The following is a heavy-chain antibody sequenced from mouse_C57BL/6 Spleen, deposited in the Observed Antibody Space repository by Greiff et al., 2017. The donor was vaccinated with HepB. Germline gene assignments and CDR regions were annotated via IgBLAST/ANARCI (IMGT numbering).Heavy chain of an antibody. J-gene: IGHJ2*01. CDR3: ARSPTMVTTGYFDY. Sequence: VQLQQPGAELVKPGASVKMSCKASGYTFTSYWITWVKQRPGQGLEWIGDIYPGSGSTNYNEKFKSKATLTVDTSSSTAYMQLSSLTSEDSAVYYCARSPTMVTTGYFDYWGQGTTLTVSS. CDR1: GYTFTSYW. V-gene: IGHV1-55*01. D-gene: IGHD2-9*01. CDR2: IYPGSGST.